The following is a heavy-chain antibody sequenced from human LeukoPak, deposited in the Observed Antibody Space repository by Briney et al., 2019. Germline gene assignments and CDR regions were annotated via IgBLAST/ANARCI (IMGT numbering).Heavy chain of an antibody. Sequence: ASVKVSCKASGYTFTVYYMHWVRQAPGQGLGWMGWINPNSGGTNYAQKFQGRVTMTRDTSISTAYMELSRLRSDDTAVYYCARGGSSRDDWFDPWGQGTLVTVSS. J-gene: IGHJ5*01. CDR2: INPNSGGT. CDR1: GYTFTVYY. D-gene: IGHD2-15*01. V-gene: IGHV1-2*02. CDR3: ARGGSSRDDWFDP.